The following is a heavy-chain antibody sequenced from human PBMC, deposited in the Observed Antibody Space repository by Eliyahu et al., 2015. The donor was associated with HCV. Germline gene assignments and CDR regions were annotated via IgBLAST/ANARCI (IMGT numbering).Heavy chain of an antibody. Sequence: DVQLVESGGGSVQPGGSXXLSCATXGFVFNDFWMTWVRQAPGKGLEWVADIKGDQSQIFYVDSVKGRFTIFRDNTKNSLFLQMTSLRVEDTAIYYCAKGATLSSWGQGTLVTVSS. V-gene: IGHV3-7*01. CDR3: AKGATLSS. D-gene: IGHD2/OR15-2a*01. CDR2: IKGDQSQI. J-gene: IGHJ1*01. CDR1: GFVFNDFW.